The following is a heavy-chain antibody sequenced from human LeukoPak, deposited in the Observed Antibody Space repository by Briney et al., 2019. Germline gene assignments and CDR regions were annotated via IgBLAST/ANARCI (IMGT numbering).Heavy chain of an antibody. D-gene: IGHD3-10*01. CDR1: VFTFNTYG. CDR3: AKDRFSYDSGPSNWLDP. V-gene: IGHV3-30*02. Sequence: QPGESLRLSCVASVFTFNTYGMHWVRQAPSRGMEWVAFIRYDGSNEYYADSVKGRFTVSRDNSKNTLYLQMNSLRTEDTAVYYCAKDRFSYDSGPSNWLDPWGQGTLVTVSS. J-gene: IGHJ5*02. CDR2: IRYDGSNE.